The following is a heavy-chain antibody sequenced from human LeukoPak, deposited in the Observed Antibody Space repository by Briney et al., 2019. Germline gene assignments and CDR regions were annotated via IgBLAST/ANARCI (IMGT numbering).Heavy chain of an antibody. CDR1: GYTFTSYD. Sequence: GASVKVSCKASGYTFTSYDISWVRQAPGQGLEWMGIINPNGGTTTYAQRFQGKVTMTRDTSTRTYFMELSSLRSEDTAVYYCARGFFYGGNERGLDYWGQGTLVTVSS. CDR2: INPNGGTT. CDR3: ARGFFYGGNERGLDY. V-gene: IGHV1-46*01. J-gene: IGHJ4*02. D-gene: IGHD4-23*01.